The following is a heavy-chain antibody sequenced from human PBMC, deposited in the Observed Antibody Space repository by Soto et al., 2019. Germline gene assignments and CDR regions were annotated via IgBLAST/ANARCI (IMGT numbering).Heavy chain of an antibody. Sequence: SETLSLTCAVSGGSIGSSNWWRWVRQPPGKGLEGIGEIYHSGSTNYNPSLKSRVTISVDKSKNQFSLKLSSLPAADTAVYYCARGGVGGDYADYYYYGMDVWGQGTTVTVSS. D-gene: IGHD4-17*01. V-gene: IGHV4-4*02. CDR1: GGSIGSSNW. CDR3: ARGGVGGDYADYYYYGMDV. J-gene: IGHJ6*02. CDR2: IYHSGST.